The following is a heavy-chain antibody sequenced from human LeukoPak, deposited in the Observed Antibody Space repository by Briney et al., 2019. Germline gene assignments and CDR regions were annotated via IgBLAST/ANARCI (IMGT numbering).Heavy chain of an antibody. Sequence: ASVKVSCKASGYTFTSYYIHWVRQASGQGLEWMGIMNPSGGRTTYAQKFQGRVTMTRVTSTSTVYMELSSLRSEDTAVYYCARDRAGFDPWGQGTLVTVSS. CDR1: GYTFTSYY. D-gene: IGHD3-10*01. J-gene: IGHJ5*02. CDR2: MNPSGGRT. CDR3: ARDRAGFDP. V-gene: IGHV1-46*01.